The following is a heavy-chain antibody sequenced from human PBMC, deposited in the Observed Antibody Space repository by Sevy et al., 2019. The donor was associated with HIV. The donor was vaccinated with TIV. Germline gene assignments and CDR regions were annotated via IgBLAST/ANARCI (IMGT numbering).Heavy chain of an antibody. CDR1: GFTFSSYG. V-gene: IGHV3-33*01. CDR3: ARAPGDCTSTNCYDGFDP. J-gene: IGHJ5*02. Sequence: GGSLRLSCAASGFTFSSYGMHWVRQAPGKGLEWVAVIWNDGSNQYYADSVEGRFTVSRDNSTNTLYLQMNSLRAEDTAVYYCARAPGDCTSTNCYDGFDPWGHGTLVTVSS. D-gene: IGHD2-2*01. CDR2: IWNDGSNQ.